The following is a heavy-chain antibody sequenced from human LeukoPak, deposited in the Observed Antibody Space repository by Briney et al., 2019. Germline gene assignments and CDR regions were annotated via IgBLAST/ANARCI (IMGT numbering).Heavy chain of an antibody. Sequence: GGSLRLSCAATGFTFSSYAMSWVRQAPGKGLEWVSAISGSGGSTYYADSVKGRFTISRDNSKNTLYLQMNSLRAEDTAVYYCAKDPWSGPASPSIAVTYYFDYWGQGTLVTVSS. D-gene: IGHD6-19*01. CDR1: GFTFSSYA. V-gene: IGHV3-23*01. J-gene: IGHJ4*02. CDR2: ISGSGGST. CDR3: AKDPWSGPASPSIAVTYYFDY.